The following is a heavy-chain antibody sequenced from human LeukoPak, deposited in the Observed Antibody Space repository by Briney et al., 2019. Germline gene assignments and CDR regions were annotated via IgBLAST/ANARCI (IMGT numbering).Heavy chain of an antibody. CDR1: GGSISGYF. D-gene: IGHD2-15*01. J-gene: IGHJ5*02. CDR3: ARVMVVATTLAWLDP. V-gene: IGHV4-4*07. Sequence: SETLSLTCTVSGGSISGYFWNWIRQPAGKGLEWIGRIYTSGSTTYNPSLKSRVTMSVDTAKNQLSLKLSSVTAADTAVYYCARVMVVATTLAWLDPWGQGTLVTVSP. CDR2: IYTSGST.